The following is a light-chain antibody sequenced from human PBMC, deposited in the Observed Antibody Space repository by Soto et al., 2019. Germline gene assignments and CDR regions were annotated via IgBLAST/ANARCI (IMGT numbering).Light chain of an antibody. V-gene: IGLV1-44*01. CDR2: GNN. Sequence: QSALTQPPSLSGTPGQRVTISCSGSASSIRSNSVTWFQHVPGRAPTVLIYGNNERPSGVPDRFSGSKSGSSATLAISGLQSEDEGVFYCASWDDSLTGWAFGGGTQLTVL. CDR1: ASSIRSNS. J-gene: IGLJ3*02. CDR3: ASWDDSLTGWA.